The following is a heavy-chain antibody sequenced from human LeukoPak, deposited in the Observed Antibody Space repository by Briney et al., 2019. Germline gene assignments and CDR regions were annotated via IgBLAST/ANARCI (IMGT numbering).Heavy chain of an antibody. Sequence: SETLSLTCTVSGGSISSYYWSWIRQPPGKGLEWIGYIYYSGSTNYNPSLKSRVTISVDTSKNQFSLKLSSVTAVDTAMYYCARELAVGGHFDYWGQGTLVTVSS. CDR1: GGSISSYY. V-gene: IGHV4-59*01. CDR2: IYYSGST. CDR3: ARELAVGGHFDY. D-gene: IGHD6-19*01. J-gene: IGHJ4*02.